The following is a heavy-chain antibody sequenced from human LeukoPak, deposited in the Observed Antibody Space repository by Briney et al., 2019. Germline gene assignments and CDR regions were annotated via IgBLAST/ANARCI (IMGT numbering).Heavy chain of an antibody. CDR1: GYTSKALY. CDR2: LNPNSGAT. V-gene: IGHV1-2*02. J-gene: IGHJ4*02. Sequence: SVNLSCKASGYTSKALYIHWVPEAPGQGLKWRGWLNPNSGATHYAPNFQGRVTMTRDTSISTAYLEVSRLRSDDTAVYYCARATSGSYLLYYWGQGTLVTVSS. CDR3: ARATSGSYLLYY. D-gene: IGHD3-10*01.